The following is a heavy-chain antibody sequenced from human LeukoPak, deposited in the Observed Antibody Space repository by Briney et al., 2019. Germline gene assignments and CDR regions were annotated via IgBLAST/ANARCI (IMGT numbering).Heavy chain of an antibody. CDR1: GYTFTSYD. V-gene: IGHV1-2*02. D-gene: IGHD6-19*01. Sequence: ASVKVSCKASGYTFTSYDINWVRQATGQGLEWMGWINPNSGGTNYAQKFQGRVTMTRDTSISTAYMELSRLRSDDTAVYYCARGVAVATDAFDIWGQGTMVTVSS. J-gene: IGHJ3*02. CDR3: ARGVAVATDAFDI. CDR2: INPNSGGT.